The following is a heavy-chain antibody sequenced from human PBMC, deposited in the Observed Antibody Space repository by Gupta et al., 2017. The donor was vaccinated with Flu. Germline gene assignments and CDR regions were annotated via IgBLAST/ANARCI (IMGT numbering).Heavy chain of an antibody. J-gene: IGHJ4*02. CDR1: GFTFSSYG. Sequence: QVQLVESGGGVVQPGRSLRLSCAASGFTFSSYGMHWVRQAPGKGLEWVAVISYDGSNKYYADSVKGRFTISRDNSKNTLYLQMNSLRAEDTAVYYCAKDSILGHWGQGTLVTVSS. D-gene: IGHD2-2*01. CDR2: ISYDGSNK. V-gene: IGHV3-30*18. CDR3: AKDSILGH.